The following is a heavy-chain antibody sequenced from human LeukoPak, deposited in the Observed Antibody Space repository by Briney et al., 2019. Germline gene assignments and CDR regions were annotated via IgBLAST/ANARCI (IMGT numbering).Heavy chain of an antibody. Sequence: SETLSLTCAVYGGSFSGYYWSWIRQPPGKGLEWIGEINHSGSTNYNPSLKSRVTISVDTSKNQFSLKLSSVTAADTAVYYCAGGRYCSSTSCYYYYYYGMDVWGQGTTVTVSS. CDR2: INHSGST. CDR1: GGSFSGYY. CDR3: AGGRYCSSTSCYYYYYYGMDV. J-gene: IGHJ6*02. D-gene: IGHD2-2*01. V-gene: IGHV4-34*01.